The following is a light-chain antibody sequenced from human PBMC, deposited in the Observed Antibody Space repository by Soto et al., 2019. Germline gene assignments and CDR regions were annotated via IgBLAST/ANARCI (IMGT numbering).Light chain of an antibody. J-gene: IGLJ3*02. V-gene: IGLV2-11*01. CDR2: DVS. Sequence: QSVLTQPRSVSGSPGQSVTISCTGTSSDVGGYNYVSWCQRHPGKAPKLMIYDVSKRPSGVPDRFSGSKSGNTASLTISGLQAEDEADYYCCSYAGSYTVFGGGTKVTVL. CDR1: SSDVGGYNY. CDR3: CSYAGSYTV.